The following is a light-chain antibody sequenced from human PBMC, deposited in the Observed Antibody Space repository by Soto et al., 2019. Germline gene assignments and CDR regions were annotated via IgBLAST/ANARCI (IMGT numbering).Light chain of an antibody. CDR1: QSISTW. Sequence: IQMTQSPSTLSASVGDRVTITCRASQSISTWLAWYQHKPGKAPRLLLYDASSLESGVPSRFSGSGSGTEFTLTITGLQPDDFATYYCQQYDNYWWTFGQATKVDIK. J-gene: IGKJ1*01. CDR2: DAS. V-gene: IGKV1-5*01. CDR3: QQYDNYWWT.